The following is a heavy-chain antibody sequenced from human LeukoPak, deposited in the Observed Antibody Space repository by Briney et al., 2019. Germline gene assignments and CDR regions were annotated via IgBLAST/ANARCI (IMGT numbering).Heavy chain of an antibody. D-gene: IGHD3-3*01. V-gene: IGHV1-8*01. CDR3: ARESPIGVPNYYGMGV. Sequence: ASVKVSCKASGYTFTSYDIHRVRQATGQGLEWMGRMNPNRGDTDYAQKFQGRVTITADKSTSTAYMELSSLRSEDTAVYYCARESPIGVPNYYGMGVWGQGTTVTVSS. CDR2: MNPNRGDT. CDR1: GYTFTSYD. J-gene: IGHJ6*02.